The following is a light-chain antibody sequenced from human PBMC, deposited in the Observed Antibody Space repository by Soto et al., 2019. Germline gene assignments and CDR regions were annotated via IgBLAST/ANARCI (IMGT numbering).Light chain of an antibody. CDR2: GNS. Sequence: QAVLTQPPSVSGAPGQRVTISCTGSSSNIGAGYDVHWYQQLPGTAPKLLIYGNSNRPSGVPDRFSDSKSGTSASLAITGLQAEDEADYYCQSYDSSLGLHVVFGGGTKLTVL. V-gene: IGLV1-40*01. J-gene: IGLJ2*01. CDR1: SSNIGAGYD. CDR3: QSYDSSLGLHVV.